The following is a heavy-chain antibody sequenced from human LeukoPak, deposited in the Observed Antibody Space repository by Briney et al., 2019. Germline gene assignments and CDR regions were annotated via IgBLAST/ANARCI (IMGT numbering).Heavy chain of an antibody. CDR1: GYTFNDYY. V-gene: IGHV1-2*02. J-gene: IGHJ4*02. CDR3: ARDSSDVLTGYYHF. CDR2: INPNSGRT. D-gene: IGHD3-9*01. Sequence: ASVKVSCKTSGYTFNDYYGHWVRQAPGQGLEWMGWINPNSGRTNYAPKFQGRVTLTTDTSISTAYMELSSLISGDTALYFCARDSSDVLTGYYHFWGQGTLVTVSS.